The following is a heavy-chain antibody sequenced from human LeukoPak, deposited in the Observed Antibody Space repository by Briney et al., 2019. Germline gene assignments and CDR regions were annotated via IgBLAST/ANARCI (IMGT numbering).Heavy chain of an antibody. CDR2: INHSGST. V-gene: IGHV4-34*01. CDR3: ARGGEAAPHAFDI. J-gene: IGHJ3*02. Sequence: SETLSLTCTVSGGSISSYYWSWIRQPPGKGLEWIGEINHSGSTNYNPSLKSRVTISVDTSKNQFSLKLSSVTAADTAVYYCARGGEAAPHAFDIWGQGTMVTVSS. CDR1: GGSISSYY. D-gene: IGHD3-10*01.